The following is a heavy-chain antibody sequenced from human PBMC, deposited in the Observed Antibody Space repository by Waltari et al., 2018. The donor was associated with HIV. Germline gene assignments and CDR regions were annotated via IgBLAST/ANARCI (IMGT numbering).Heavy chain of an antibody. CDR2: IHYDGLNK. CDR3: VKTGVGGRFFHY. Sequence: QVQLVESGGGVVQPGGSLRLSCAASGFTFRKYGIHWVRQASGKGREWVAFIHYDGLNKDSADSVKGRFTISRDNSKNTVYLHMNSLRAEDTAVYYCVKTGVGGRFFHYWGQGTLVTVSS. D-gene: IGHD1-26*01. CDR1: GFTFRKYG. J-gene: IGHJ4*02. V-gene: IGHV3-30*02.